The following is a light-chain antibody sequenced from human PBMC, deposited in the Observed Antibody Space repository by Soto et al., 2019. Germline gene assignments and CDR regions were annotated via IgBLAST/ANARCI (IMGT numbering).Light chain of an antibody. CDR3: QTWGTGIAV. V-gene: IGLV4-69*02. CDR2: LNSDGSH. J-gene: IGLJ7*01. Sequence: QLVLTQSPSASASLGASVKLTCTLSSRHTSYAIAWHQQQPEKGPRYLMTLNSDGSHSKGDGIPDRFSGSSSGAERYLTISSLQSEDEADYYCQTWGTGIAVFGGGTQLTVL. CDR1: SRHTSYA.